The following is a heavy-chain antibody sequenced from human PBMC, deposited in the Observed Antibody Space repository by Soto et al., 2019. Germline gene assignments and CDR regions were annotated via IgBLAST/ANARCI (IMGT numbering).Heavy chain of an antibody. V-gene: IGHV4-59*01. CDR2: IYYSGST. CDR1: GGLISRCC. CDR3: ARVQRGYSYGSLMDSGYDFYGMDV. J-gene: IGHJ6*02. D-gene: IGHD5-18*01. Sequence: PEKLPLTWSGSGGLISRCCWILFRQPPGKEMEWIGYIYYSGSTNYNPSLKSRVTISVDTSKNQFSLKLSSVTAADTAVYYCARVQRGYSYGSLMDSGYDFYGMDVLCQWPSVT.